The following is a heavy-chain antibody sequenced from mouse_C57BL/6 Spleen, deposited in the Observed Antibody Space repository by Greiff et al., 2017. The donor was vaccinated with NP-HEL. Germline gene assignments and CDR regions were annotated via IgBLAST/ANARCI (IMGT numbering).Heavy chain of an antibody. CDR3: ARRLPIYYDYAFAY. J-gene: IGHJ3*01. CDR2: ISSGSSTI. Sequence: DVHLVESGGGLVKPGGSLKLSCAASGFTFSDYGMHWVRQAPEKGLEWVAYISSGSSTIYYADTVKGRFTISRDNAKNTLFLQMTSLRSEDTALYYCARRLPIYYDYAFAYWGQGTLVTVSA. CDR1: GFTFSDYG. D-gene: IGHD2-4*01. V-gene: IGHV5-17*01.